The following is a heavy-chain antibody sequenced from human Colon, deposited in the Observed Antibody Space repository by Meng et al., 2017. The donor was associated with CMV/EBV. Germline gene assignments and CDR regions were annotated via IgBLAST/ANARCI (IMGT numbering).Heavy chain of an antibody. CDR1: GFNFSSSA. J-gene: IGHJ4*02. D-gene: IGHD6-19*01. V-gene: IGHV3-23*01. CDR2: ISGGGTST. Sequence: GGSLRLSCTASGFNFSSSAMSWVRQAPGEGLEWVSGISGGGTSTYYADSVKGRFTISRDTPNNTLFLQLNSLRAEDTAVYYCARGVIAVGQRHYFAHWGQGTLVTVSS. CDR3: ARGVIAVGQRHYFAH.